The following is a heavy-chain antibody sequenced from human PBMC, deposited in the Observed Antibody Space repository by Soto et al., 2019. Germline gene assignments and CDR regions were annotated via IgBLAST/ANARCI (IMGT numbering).Heavy chain of an antibody. Sequence: QVQVVESGGGLVKPGGSLRLSCEVSGFSVTDSMSWIRQAPGKGLEWVAYISDRGSTIFYADSVRGRFTISRVSAQNSLFLEMDSLRVDDTAIYYCARVVGLHPHTWFDPWGQGTLVTVSS. V-gene: IGHV3-11*01. J-gene: IGHJ5*02. CDR1: GFSVTDS. CDR3: ARVVGLHPHTWFDP. CDR2: ISDRGSTI.